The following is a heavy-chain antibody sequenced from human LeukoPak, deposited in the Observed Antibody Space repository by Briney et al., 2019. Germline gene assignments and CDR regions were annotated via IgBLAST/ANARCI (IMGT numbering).Heavy chain of an antibody. CDR1: NGSITTTKW. CDR3: SSSRVVVVTYCFDL. D-gene: IGHD2-15*01. J-gene: IGHJ3*01. V-gene: IGHV4-4*02. Sequence: PSEILSLTCTVSNGSITTTKWWSWVRQPPGKGLEWIGEISHTGSTNYNPSFNSRVTMSVDKSNNQFSLNLKSVTAADTALYCASSSRVVVVTYCFDLWGRGTAVTVSS. CDR2: ISHTGST.